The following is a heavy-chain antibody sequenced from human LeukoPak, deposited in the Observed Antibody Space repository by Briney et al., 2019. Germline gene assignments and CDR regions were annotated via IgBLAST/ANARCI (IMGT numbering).Heavy chain of an antibody. D-gene: IGHD3-22*01. J-gene: IGHJ4*02. CDR1: GGSISSYY. CDR3: ARDGYYYDSSGYYATDY. Sequence: SGTLSLTCTVSGGSISSYYWSWIRQPAGKGLEWIGRIYTSGSTNYNPSLKSRVTMSVDTSKNQFSLKLSSVTAADTAVYYCARDGYYYDSSGYYATDYWGQGTLVTVSS. V-gene: IGHV4-4*07. CDR2: IYTSGST.